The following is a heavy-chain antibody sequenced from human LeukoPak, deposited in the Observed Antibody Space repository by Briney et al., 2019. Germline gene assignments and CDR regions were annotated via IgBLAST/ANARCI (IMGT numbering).Heavy chain of an antibody. J-gene: IGHJ4*02. CDR1: GYSFTVYY. D-gene: IGHD4-17*01. V-gene: IGHV1-2*02. CDR3: ATLYGDYVASDY. CDR2: INPNSGGT. Sequence: GASVKVSCKASGYSFTVYYIHWVRQAPGQGLEWMGWINPNSGGTNYAQKFLGRVTMTRDTSISTAYMELSWLRSDGTAVYYCATLYGDYVASDYWGQGTLVTVSS.